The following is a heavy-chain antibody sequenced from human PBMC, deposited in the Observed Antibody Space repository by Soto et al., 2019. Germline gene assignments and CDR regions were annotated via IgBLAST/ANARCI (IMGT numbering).Heavy chain of an antibody. J-gene: IGHJ6*01. Sequence: WGSLRVSCASSVFTFSIYSMTWVRQAPGKGLEWVSYISSSSSTIYYADSVKGRFTISRDNAKNSLYLQMNSLRDEDTAVYYCARDTQLKEGMDVWGQGTTVTVSS. CDR2: ISSSSSTI. V-gene: IGHV3-48*02. CDR3: ARDTQLKEGMDV. D-gene: IGHD2-2*01. CDR1: VFTFSIYS.